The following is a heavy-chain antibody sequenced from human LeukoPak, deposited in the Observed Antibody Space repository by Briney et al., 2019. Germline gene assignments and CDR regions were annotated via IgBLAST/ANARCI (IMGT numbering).Heavy chain of an antibody. CDR1: GYTFTCYY. D-gene: IGHD3-22*01. CDR3: ACSSHYDSSGYYYEPWFDP. CDR2: INPNSGGT. J-gene: IGHJ5*02. V-gene: IGHV1-2*02. Sequence: ASVKVSCKASGYTFTCYYMHWVRQAPGQGLEWMGWINPNSGGTNYAQKFQGRVTMTRDTSISTAYMELSRLRSDDTAVYYCACSSHYDSSGYYYEPWFDPWGQGTLVTVSS.